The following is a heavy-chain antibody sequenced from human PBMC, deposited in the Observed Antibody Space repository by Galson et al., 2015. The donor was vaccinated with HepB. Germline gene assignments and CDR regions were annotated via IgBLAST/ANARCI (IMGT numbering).Heavy chain of an antibody. V-gene: IGHV3-33*08. CDR2: IWYDGSNK. D-gene: IGHD1-26*01. J-gene: IGHJ3*02. CDR3: ASDSGSRADAFDI. CDR1: GFTFSSYG. Sequence: SLRLSCAASGFTFSSYGMHWVRQAPGKGLEWVAVIWYDGSNKYYADSVKGRFTISRDNSKNTLYLQMNSLRAEDTAVYYCASDSGSRADAFDIWGQGTMVTVSS.